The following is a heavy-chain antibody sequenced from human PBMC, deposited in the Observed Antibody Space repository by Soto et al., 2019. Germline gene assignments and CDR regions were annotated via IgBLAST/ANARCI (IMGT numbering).Heavy chain of an antibody. Sequence: GASVKVSCKASGGTFSSYAISWVRQAPGQGLEWMGGIIPIFGTANYAQKFQGRVTITADESTSTAYMELSSLRSEDTAVYYCAREPPDYDFWSGYPRDGMDVWGQGTTVTVSS. V-gene: IGHV1-69*13. CDR1: GGTFSSYA. CDR3: AREPPDYDFWSGYPRDGMDV. J-gene: IGHJ6*02. CDR2: IIPIFGTA. D-gene: IGHD3-3*01.